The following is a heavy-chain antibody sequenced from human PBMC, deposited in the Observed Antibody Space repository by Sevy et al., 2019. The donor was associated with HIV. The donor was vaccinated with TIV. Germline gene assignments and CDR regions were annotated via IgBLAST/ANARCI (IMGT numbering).Heavy chain of an antibody. D-gene: IGHD6-13*01. CDR2: INGRGGST. J-gene: IGHJ4*02. Sequence: GGSLRLSCVVSGYSFSSYAISWVRQAPGKGLEWVSTINGRGGSTYYADSVKGRFTISRAIPKYTLFLQMIHLRIDDTAIYYCARPSPRIAAAASAFYDNWGQGTLVTVSS. V-gene: IGHV3-23*01. CDR1: GYSFSSYA. CDR3: ARPSPRIAAAASAFYDN.